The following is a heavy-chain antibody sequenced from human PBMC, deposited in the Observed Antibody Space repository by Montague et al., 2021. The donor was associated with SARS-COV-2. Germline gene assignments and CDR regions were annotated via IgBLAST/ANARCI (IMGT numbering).Heavy chain of an antibody. V-gene: IGHV4-59*08. D-gene: IGHD3-9*01. CDR1: GGSISSHY. Sequence: SETLSLTCTVSGGSISSHYWSWIRQPPGKGLEWIGYIYYSGSTNHNPSLKSRVTISVDTSKNQFSLKLSSVTAADTAVYYCARLGLRYFYWLLWGEGYFDYWGQGTLVTVSS. J-gene: IGHJ4*02. CDR2: IYYSGST. CDR3: ARLGLRYFYWLLWGEGYFDY.